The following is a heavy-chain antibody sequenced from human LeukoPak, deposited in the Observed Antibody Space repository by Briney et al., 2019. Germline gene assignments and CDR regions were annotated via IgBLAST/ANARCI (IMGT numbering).Heavy chain of an antibody. D-gene: IGHD3-22*01. CDR2: ISYNGNT. Sequence: SETLSLTCTVSGGSISSDYWSWIRQPPGKGLEWIGYISYNGNTNYNPSLKSRVTISVDTSKTQFSLRVRSMTAADTAVYYCARGGRYYYDSSGSDWGQGTLVTVSS. CDR3: ARGGRYYYDSSGSD. V-gene: IGHV4-59*01. CDR1: GGSISSDY. J-gene: IGHJ4*02.